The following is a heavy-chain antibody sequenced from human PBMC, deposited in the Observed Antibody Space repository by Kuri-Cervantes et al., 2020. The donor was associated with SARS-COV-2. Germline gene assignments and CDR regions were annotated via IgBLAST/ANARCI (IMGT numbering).Heavy chain of an antibody. J-gene: IGHJ3*02. Sequence: ASVKVSCKASGGTFSSYGISWVRQAPGQGLEWMGWISAYNGNTNYAQKLQGRVTMTTDTSTSTAYMELRSLRSDDTAVYYCARDFIFVIMGATYDAFDIWGQGTMVTVSS. V-gene: IGHV1-18*01. CDR3: ARDFIFVIMGATYDAFDI. CDR2: ISAYNGNT. D-gene: IGHD1-26*01. CDR1: GGTFSSYG.